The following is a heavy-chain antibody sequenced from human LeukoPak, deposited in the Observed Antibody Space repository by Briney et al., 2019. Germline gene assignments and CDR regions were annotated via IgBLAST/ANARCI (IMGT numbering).Heavy chain of an antibody. D-gene: IGHD3-22*01. J-gene: IGHJ6*02. CDR2: ISSSSSYI. CDR3: ARDPFTFYYYDGSGSHYGMDV. V-gene: IGHV3-21*01. Sequence: GGSLRLSCAASGFTFSSYSMNWVRQAPGKGLEWVSSISSSSSYIYYADSVKGRFTISRDNAKNSLYLQMNSLRAEDTAVYYCARDPFTFYYYDGSGSHYGMDVWGQGTTVTVSS. CDR1: GFTFSSYS.